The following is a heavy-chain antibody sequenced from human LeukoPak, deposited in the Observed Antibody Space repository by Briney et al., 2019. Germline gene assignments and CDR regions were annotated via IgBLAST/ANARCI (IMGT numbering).Heavy chain of an antibody. J-gene: IGHJ3*02. CDR2: IKQDGSEK. D-gene: IGHD2-15*01. CDR3: ARESPLVGCSGGSCYNAFDI. Sequence: GGSLRLSCAASGFTFSSYWMSWVRQAPGKGLEWVANIKQDGSEKYYVDSVKGRFTISRDNAKNSLYLQMNSLRAEDTAVYYCARESPLVGCSGGSCYNAFDIWGQGTMVTVSS. CDR1: GFTFSSYW. V-gene: IGHV3-7*01.